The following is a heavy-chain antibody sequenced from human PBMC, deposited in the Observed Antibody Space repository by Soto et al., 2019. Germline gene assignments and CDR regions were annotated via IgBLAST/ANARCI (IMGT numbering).Heavy chain of an antibody. CDR2: INHSGST. CDR3: ARRNRRTGIVVVITTSSPFDY. Sequence: SETLSLTCAVYGGSFSGYYWSWIRQPPGKGLEWIGEINHSGSTNYNPSLKSRVTISVDTSKNQFSLKLSSVTAADTAVYYCARRNRRTGIVVVITTSSPFDYWGQGTLVTVSS. CDR1: GGSFSGYY. D-gene: IGHD3-22*01. J-gene: IGHJ4*02. V-gene: IGHV4-34*01.